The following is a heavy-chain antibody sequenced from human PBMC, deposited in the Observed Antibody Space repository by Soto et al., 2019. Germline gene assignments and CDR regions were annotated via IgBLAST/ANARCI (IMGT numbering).Heavy chain of an antibody. V-gene: IGHV3-33*01. J-gene: IGHJ6*03. CDR1: GFTFSSYG. CDR2: IWYDGSNK. D-gene: IGHD4-4*01. CDR3: ARPTTPYYYYYMDV. Sequence: PGGSLRLSCAASGFTFSSYGMHWVRQAPGKGLEWVAVIWYDGSNKYYADSVKGRFTISRDNSKNTLYLQMNSLRAEDTAVYYCARPTTPYYYYYMDVWGKGTTVTVS.